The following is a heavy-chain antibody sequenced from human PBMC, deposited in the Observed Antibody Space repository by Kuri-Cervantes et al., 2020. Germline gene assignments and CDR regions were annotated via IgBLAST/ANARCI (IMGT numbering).Heavy chain of an antibody. CDR2: IYYSGST. CDR3: ARDNRVLRGGGMDV. J-gene: IGHJ6*02. D-gene: IGHD3-10*01. V-gene: IGHV4-30-4*01. Sequence: SETLSLTCTVSGGSISSGDYYWSWIRQPPGKGLEWIGYIYYSGSTYYNPSLKSRVTISVDTSKNQFSLKLSSATAADTAVYYCARDNRVLRGGGMDVWGQGTTVTVSS. CDR1: GGSISSGDYY.